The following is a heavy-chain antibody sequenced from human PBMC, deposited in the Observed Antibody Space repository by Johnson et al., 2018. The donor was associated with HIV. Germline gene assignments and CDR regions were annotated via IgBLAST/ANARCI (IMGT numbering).Heavy chain of an antibody. CDR2: ITWNGGST. D-gene: IGHD5-24*01. V-gene: IGHV3-20*04. CDR1: GFTFDDYG. CDR3: ARGVGDGYNLSAFDI. J-gene: IGHJ3*02. Sequence: VQLVESGGGVVQPGGSLRLSCAASGFTFDDYGMSWVRQAPGKGLEWVSGITWNGGSTGYADSVKGRFTISRDNSKNTLYLQMNSLRAEDKAVYYCARGVGDGYNLSAFDIWGQGTMVTVSS.